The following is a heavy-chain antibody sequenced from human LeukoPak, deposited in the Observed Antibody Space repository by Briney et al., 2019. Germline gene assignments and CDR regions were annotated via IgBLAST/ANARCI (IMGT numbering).Heavy chain of an antibody. CDR2: ISYDGSNK. CDR1: GFSFSTSW. J-gene: IGHJ4*02. D-gene: IGHD6-13*01. V-gene: IGHV3-30*18. Sequence: PGGSLRLSCAASGFSFSTSWMSWVRQAPGKGLEWVAVISYDGSNKYYADSVKGRFAISRDNSKNTLYLQMNSLRAEDTAVYYCAKVKYSSSSGYSSSWWVPDYWGQGTLVTVSS. CDR3: AKVKYSSSSGYSSSWWVPDY.